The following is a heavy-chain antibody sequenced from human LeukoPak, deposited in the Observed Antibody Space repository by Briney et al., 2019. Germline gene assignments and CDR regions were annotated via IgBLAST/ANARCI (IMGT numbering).Heavy chain of an antibody. V-gene: IGHV3-23*01. CDR2: ISGSGSST. Sequence: GGSLRLSCAASGFTFSSYAMSWVRQAPGKGLEWVSAISGSGSSTYYADSVKGRFTISRDNSKNTLYLQMNSLRAEDTAVYYCAKVRTHPIVVVPAAIDRWGQGPLVTVSS. CDR3: AKVRTHPIVVVPAAIDR. CDR1: GFTFSSYA. D-gene: IGHD2-2*01. J-gene: IGHJ5*02.